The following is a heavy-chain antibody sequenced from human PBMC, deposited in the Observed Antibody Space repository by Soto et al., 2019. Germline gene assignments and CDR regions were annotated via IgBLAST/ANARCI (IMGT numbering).Heavy chain of an antibody. Sequence: ASVKVSCKASGYTFTSYGISWVRQAPGQGLEWMGWISAYNGNTNYAQKLQGRVTMTTDTSTSTAYMELRSLRSDDTAVYYCARVIFTVLPCGGSCDRPEGDAFDIWGQGTMVTVSS. CDR3: ARVIFTVLPCGGSCDRPEGDAFDI. J-gene: IGHJ3*02. CDR1: GYTFTSYG. D-gene: IGHD2-15*01. V-gene: IGHV1-18*01. CDR2: ISAYNGNT.